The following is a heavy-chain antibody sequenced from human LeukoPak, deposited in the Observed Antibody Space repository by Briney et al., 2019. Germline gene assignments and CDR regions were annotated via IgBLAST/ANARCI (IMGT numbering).Heavy chain of an antibody. Sequence: GRSLRLSCTASGFTFRTYAMHWVRQAPGKGLDWVTIISYDGSNKFYADSVKGRFTVSRDNSKNTLYLHMNNLRAEDTAVYYCARDQNPCSGWPVDAFDIWGQGTMVTVSS. CDR1: GFTFRTYA. CDR3: ARDQNPCSGWPVDAFDI. CDR2: ISYDGSNK. J-gene: IGHJ3*02. V-gene: IGHV3-30*01. D-gene: IGHD6-19*01.